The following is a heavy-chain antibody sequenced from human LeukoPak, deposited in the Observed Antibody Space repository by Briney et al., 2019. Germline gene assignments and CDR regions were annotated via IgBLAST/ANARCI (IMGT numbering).Heavy chain of an antibody. D-gene: IGHD3-3*01. CDR2: IYYSGST. J-gene: IGHJ5*02. V-gene: IGHV4-59*01. Sequence: SETLSLTCTVSGGSISSYYWGWIRQPPGRGLEWIGYIYYSGSTNYNPSLKSRVTISVDTSKNQFSLKLSSVTAADTAVYYCATTYYDFWSGYSFDPWGQGTLVTVSS. CDR1: GGSISSYY. CDR3: ATTYYDFWSGYSFDP.